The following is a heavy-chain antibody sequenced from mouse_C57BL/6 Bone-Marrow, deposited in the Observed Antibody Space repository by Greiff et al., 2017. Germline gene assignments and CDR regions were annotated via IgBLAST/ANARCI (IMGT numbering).Heavy chain of an antibody. CDR1: GFTFSSYG. CDR2: ISSGGSYT. CDR3: ARLRNYGLFDY. V-gene: IGHV5-6*02. Sequence: DVKLVESGGDLVKPGGSLKLSCAASGFTFSSYGMSWVRQTPDKRLEWVATISSGGSYTYYPDSVKGRFTISRDNAKNTRYLQMSSLKSEDTAMYYCARLRNYGLFDYWGQGTTLTVSS. D-gene: IGHD1-2*01. J-gene: IGHJ2*01.